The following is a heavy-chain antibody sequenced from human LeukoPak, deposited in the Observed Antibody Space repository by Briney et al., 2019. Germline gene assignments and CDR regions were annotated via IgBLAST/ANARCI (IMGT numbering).Heavy chain of an antibody. CDR1: GGTFSSYA. Sequence: GASVKVSCKASGGTFSSYAISWGRQAPGQGLEWRGGIIPIFGTANYAQKFQGRGTITADESTSTAYMELSSLRSEDTAVYYCARAVSDPVACGDSFAYWGQGTLVTVSS. CDR3: ARAVSDPVACGDSFAY. CDR2: IIPIFGTA. V-gene: IGHV1-69*13. D-gene: IGHD4-17*01. J-gene: IGHJ4*02.